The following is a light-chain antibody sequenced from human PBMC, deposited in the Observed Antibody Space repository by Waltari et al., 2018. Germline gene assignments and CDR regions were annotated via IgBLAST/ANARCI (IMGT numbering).Light chain of an antibody. J-gene: IGKJ2*01. Sequence: DIQMTQSPSTLSASVGDRVTITCRASRTINSWLAWYQQKQGRAPQLLIYQASSLQSGVPSRFSGSGSGTEFTLTISSLQPEDFATYYCQRYNSYPYTFGQGTRLEIK. CDR2: QAS. V-gene: IGKV1-5*03. CDR3: QRYNSYPYT. CDR1: RTINSW.